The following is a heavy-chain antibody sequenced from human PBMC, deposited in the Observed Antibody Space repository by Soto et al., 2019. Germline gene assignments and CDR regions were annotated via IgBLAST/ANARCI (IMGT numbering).Heavy chain of an antibody. Sequence: GGSLRLSCADSGISFSNAWMNWVRQAPGKGLEYIGRIRGKTDGGSTECAAPVEGRFTVSREDSKNTLYLHMGCVQSEHTAVYYCTTTRPGTNVFDNWGQGTLVTVSS. CDR3: TTTRPGTNVFDN. J-gene: IGHJ3*02. CDR2: IRGKTDGGST. D-gene: IGHD1-1*01. V-gene: IGHV3-15*01. CDR1: GISFSNAW.